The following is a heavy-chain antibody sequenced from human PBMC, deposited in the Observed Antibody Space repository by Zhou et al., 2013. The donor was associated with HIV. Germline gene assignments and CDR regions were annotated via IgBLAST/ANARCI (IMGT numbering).Heavy chain of an antibody. CDR1: GYTFNSYG. V-gene: IGHV1-18*01. D-gene: IGHD3-22*01. Sequence: QVQLVQSGAEVKKPGASVKVSCKASGYTFNSYGISWVRQAPGQGLEWMGWISADSTSTNFTQKFQGRLSLITDTANTTTHMELRGLTSDDTAVYFCARGGSGYGYWGQGTLVTVSS. CDR3: ARGGSGYGY. J-gene: IGHJ4*02. CDR2: ISADSTST.